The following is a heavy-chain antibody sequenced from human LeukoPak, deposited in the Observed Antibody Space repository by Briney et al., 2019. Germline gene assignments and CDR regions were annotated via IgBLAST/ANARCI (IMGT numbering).Heavy chain of an antibody. CDR2: ISSSSSYI. Sequence: GGSLRLSCAASGFTFSSYSMNWVRQAPGKGLEWVSSISSSSSYIYYADSVKGRFTISRDNAKNSLYLQMNSLGAEDTAVYYCARDRNYDFWSGTTRDAFDIWGQGTMVTVSS. V-gene: IGHV3-21*01. CDR1: GFTFSSYS. CDR3: ARDRNYDFWSGTTRDAFDI. D-gene: IGHD3-3*01. J-gene: IGHJ3*02.